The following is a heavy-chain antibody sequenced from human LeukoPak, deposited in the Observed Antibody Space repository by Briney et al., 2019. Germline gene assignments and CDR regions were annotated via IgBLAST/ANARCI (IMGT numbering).Heavy chain of an antibody. CDR2: ISPTGSTT. CDR3: ARGPNSNWSGLDF. J-gene: IGHJ4*02. CDR1: GFSFSGHW. D-gene: IGHD6-6*01. V-gene: IGHV3-74*01. Sequence: GGSLRLSCTASGFSFSGHWMHWARHLPGKGLVWVTRISPTGSTTSYADSVKGRFTVSRDNAKNTLYLQVNNLRAEDTAVYYCARGPNSNWSGLDFWGQGTLLTVSS.